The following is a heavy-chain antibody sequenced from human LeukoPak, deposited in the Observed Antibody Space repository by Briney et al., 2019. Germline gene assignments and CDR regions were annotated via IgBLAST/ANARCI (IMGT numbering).Heavy chain of an antibody. Sequence: SETLSLTCTVSGGSISSYYWSWIRQPPGKGLEWIAYIYYSGSTNYNPSLKSRVTILVDTSKNEFSLKMRSVTAADTAVYYCARNSSSGFFDYWGQGTLATVSS. V-gene: IGHV4-59*08. CDR2: IYYSGST. D-gene: IGHD6-6*01. CDR3: ARNSSSGFFDY. CDR1: GGSISSYY. J-gene: IGHJ4*02.